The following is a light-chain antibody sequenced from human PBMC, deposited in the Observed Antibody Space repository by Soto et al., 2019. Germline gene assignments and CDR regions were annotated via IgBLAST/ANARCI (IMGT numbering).Light chain of an antibody. J-gene: IGKJ5*01. CDR1: QSVSSY. Sequence: EIVLTQSPATLSLSPGERATLSCRASQSVSSYLAWYQQKPGQAPRLLISDASNRATGIPARFSGSGSGTDFTLTVSSLESEDFAIYFCQQRFNWPLTFGQGTRLEIK. CDR2: DAS. V-gene: IGKV3-11*01. CDR3: QQRFNWPLT.